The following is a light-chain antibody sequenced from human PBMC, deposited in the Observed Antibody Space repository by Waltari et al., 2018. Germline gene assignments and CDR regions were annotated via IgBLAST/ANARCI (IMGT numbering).Light chain of an antibody. Sequence: EIVLTHSPGTLSVSPGERATLSCRASQTVMTTYLAWYQQKPGQAPTLLIYGASSRATGIPDRFSGSGSGTDFSLTISSLEPEDFAVYYCQQYDISPLTFGGGTKVEIK. CDR2: GAS. CDR1: QTVMTTY. CDR3: QQYDISPLT. V-gene: IGKV3-20*01. J-gene: IGKJ4*01.